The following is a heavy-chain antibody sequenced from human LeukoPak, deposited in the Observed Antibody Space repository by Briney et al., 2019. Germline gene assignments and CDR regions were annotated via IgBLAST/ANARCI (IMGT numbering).Heavy chain of an antibody. CDR2: ISSSGSDI. J-gene: IGHJ4*02. V-gene: IGHV3-48*03. CDR3: ARDLAVGDY. D-gene: IGHD6-19*01. CDR1: GLTFSNYE. Sequence: PGGSLRLSCAASGLTFSNYEMHWVRQAPGKGLEWVSYISSSGSDIYYADSVKGRFTISRDNAKNSLYLHMNSLRAEDTAVYYCARDLAVGDYWGQGTLVTVSS.